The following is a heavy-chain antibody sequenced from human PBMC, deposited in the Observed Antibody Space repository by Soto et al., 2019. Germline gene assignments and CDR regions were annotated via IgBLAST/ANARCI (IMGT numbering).Heavy chain of an antibody. CDR1: GFTFSSYA. Sequence: EVQLLESGGALVQPGGSLRLSCAASGFTFSSYAMSWVRQAPGKGLEWVSLISGSGGGTYYADSVKGRFTISRDNSKNTLYLQINSLRAEDTAVFYCAKHLSNGSPDYWGQGTLVTVSS. D-gene: IGHD2-15*01. V-gene: IGHV3-23*01. J-gene: IGHJ4*02. CDR2: ISGSGGGT. CDR3: AKHLSNGSPDY.